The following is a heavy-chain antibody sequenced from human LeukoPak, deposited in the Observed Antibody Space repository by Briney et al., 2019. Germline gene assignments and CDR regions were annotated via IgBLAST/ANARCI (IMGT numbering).Heavy chain of an antibody. CDR3: ARDPIAAAGKEYFDY. CDR2: ISSSSYI. D-gene: IGHD6-13*01. CDR1: GSTFSSHT. Sequence: GGSLRLSCAASGSTFSSHTMNWVRQAPGKGLEWVSSISSSSYIYYADSVKGRFTISRDNAKNSLYLQMNSLRAEDTAVYYCARDPIAAAGKEYFDYWGQGTLVTVSS. J-gene: IGHJ4*02. V-gene: IGHV3-21*01.